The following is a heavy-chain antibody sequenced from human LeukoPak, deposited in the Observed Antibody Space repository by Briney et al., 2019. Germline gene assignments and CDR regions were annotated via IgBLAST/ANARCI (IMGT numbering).Heavy chain of an antibody. V-gene: IGHV1-46*01. CDR1: GYTFTSYY. D-gene: IGHD6-6*01. CDR2: INPSGGST. Sequence: ASVEVSCKASGYTFTSYYMHWVRQAPGQGLEWMGIINPSGGSTSYAQKFQGRVTMTRDMSTSTVYMELSSLRSEDTAVYYCARVGAARDDYYYMDVWGKGTTVTVSS. CDR3: ARVGAARDDYYYMDV. J-gene: IGHJ6*03.